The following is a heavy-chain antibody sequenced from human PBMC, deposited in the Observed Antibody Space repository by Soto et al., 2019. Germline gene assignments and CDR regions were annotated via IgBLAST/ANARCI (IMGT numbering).Heavy chain of an antibody. D-gene: IGHD6-13*01. J-gene: IGHJ5*02. V-gene: IGHV3-23*01. CDR1: GFTFSNYA. CDR3: AKGGDSSSWKNWFDP. CDR2: ISGSGSSI. Sequence: GGSLRLSCAASGFTFSNYAMTWVRQAPGKGLEWVSGISGSGSSIYYADSVKGRFTISRDNSKNTLYLQMNSLRAEDTAVYYCAKGGDSSSWKNWFDPWGQGTLVTVSS.